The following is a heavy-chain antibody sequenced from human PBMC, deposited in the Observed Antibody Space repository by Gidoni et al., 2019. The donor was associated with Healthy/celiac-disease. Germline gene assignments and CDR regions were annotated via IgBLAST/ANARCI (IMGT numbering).Heavy chain of an antibody. CDR3: ARSDYGSGNNLSASDAFDI. CDR1: GGSISSYY. J-gene: IGHJ3*02. V-gene: IGHV4-4*07. CDR2: IYTSGST. D-gene: IGHD3-10*01. Sequence: LVKPSETLSLTCTVSGGSISSYYWSWIRQPAGKGLEWIGRIYTSGSTNYNPSLKSRVTMSVDTSKNQFSLKLSSVTAADTAVYYCARSDYGSGNNLSASDAFDIWGQGTMVTVSS.